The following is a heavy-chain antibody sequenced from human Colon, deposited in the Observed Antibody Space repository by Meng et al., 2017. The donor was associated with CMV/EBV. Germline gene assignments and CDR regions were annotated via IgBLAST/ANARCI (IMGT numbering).Heavy chain of an antibody. Sequence: GESLKISCAASGFTVSSNYMSWVRQAPGKGLEWVSVIYSGGSTYYADSVKGRFTISRDNSKNTLYLHMNSLIAEDTDVYYCERRRLESWGQGTLVTVSS. CDR3: ERRRLES. D-gene: IGHD6-25*01. CDR1: GFTVSSNY. V-gene: IGHV3-53*01. CDR2: IYSGGST. J-gene: IGHJ4*02.